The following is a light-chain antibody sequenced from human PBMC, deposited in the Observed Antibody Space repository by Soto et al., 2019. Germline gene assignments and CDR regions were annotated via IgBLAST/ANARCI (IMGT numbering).Light chain of an antibody. J-gene: IGKJ4*01. Sequence: EIVLTQSPATLSLSPGERATLSCRASQSVGSYLAWYQQKPGQAPRLLIYDASDRAAGIPGRFSGSGSGTDFTLTISSLEPEDFAVVYCQQRSSWPLTFGGGTKVEIK. CDR2: DAS. CDR1: QSVGSY. CDR3: QQRSSWPLT. V-gene: IGKV3-11*01.